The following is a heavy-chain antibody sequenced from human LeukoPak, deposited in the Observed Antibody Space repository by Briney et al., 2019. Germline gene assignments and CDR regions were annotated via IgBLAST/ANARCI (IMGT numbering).Heavy chain of an antibody. J-gene: IGHJ4*02. V-gene: IGHV4-59*08. CDR1: GGSTSSYY. CDR2: IYYSGST. CDR3: ARQSYSSAWYFFAY. Sequence: PSETLSLTCTVSGGSTSSYYWSWIRQPPGKGLEWIGNIYYSGSTNYNPSLKSRVTISVDTSKNQFSLKLSSVTAADTAVYYCARQSYSSAWYFFAYWGQGTLVTVSS. D-gene: IGHD6-19*01.